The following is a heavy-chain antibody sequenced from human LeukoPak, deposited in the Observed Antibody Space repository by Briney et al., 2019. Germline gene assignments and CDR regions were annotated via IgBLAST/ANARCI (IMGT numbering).Heavy chain of an antibody. Sequence: NPGGSLRLSCAASGFTFSNAWMSWVRQAPGKGLEWVGRIKSKTDGGTTDYAAPVKGRFTISRDDSKNTLYLQMNSLKTEDTAVYYCTTDVGGSTVTTGYWGQGTLVTVSS. J-gene: IGHJ4*02. CDR3: TTDVGGSTVTTGY. V-gene: IGHV3-15*01. D-gene: IGHD4-17*01. CDR1: GFTFSNAW. CDR2: IKSKTDGGTT.